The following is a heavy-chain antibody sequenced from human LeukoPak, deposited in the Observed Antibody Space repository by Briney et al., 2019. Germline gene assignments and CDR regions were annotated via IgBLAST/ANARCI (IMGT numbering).Heavy chain of an antibody. V-gene: IGHV3-33*01. D-gene: IGHD6-25*01. CDR1: GFTFSSYG. J-gene: IGHJ4*02. CDR2: IWYDGSNK. CDR3: ARGLEHPAAGGFDY. Sequence: PGRSLRLSCAASGFTFSSYGMHWVRQAPGKGLEWVAVIWYDGSNKYYADSVKGRFPISRDNSKNTLYLQMNSLRAEDTAVYYCARGLEHPAAGGFDYWGQGTLVTVSS.